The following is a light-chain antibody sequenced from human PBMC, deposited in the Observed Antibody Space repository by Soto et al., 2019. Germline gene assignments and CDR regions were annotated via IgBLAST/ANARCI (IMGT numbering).Light chain of an antibody. V-gene: IGKV3-20*01. J-gene: IGKJ1*01. Sequence: EIVVTQSPVTLSLSPGERATLSCRASQSISSTYLTWYHQKPGQAPRLLIYDASRRATGIPDRFSGSGSGTDFSLTISRLEPEDFAVYYCQHYDSARWTFGLGTKVDIK. CDR2: DAS. CDR1: QSISSTY. CDR3: QHYDSARWT.